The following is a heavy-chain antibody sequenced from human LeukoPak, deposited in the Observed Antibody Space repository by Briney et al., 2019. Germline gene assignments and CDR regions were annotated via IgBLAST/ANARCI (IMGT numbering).Heavy chain of an antibody. CDR2: ISSSSSYI. J-gene: IGHJ6*04. D-gene: IGHD6-25*01. V-gene: IGHV3-21*01. CDR3: ARYGTPIYSSGWVYMDV. Sequence: GGSLRLSCAASGFTFSSYLMNWVRQARGKGLEWVSSISSSSSYIYYADSVEGRFTISRDNAKNSLYVQINSLRGEDTAIYYCARYGTPIYSSGWVYMDVCGKGTPVTISS. CDR1: GFTFSSYL.